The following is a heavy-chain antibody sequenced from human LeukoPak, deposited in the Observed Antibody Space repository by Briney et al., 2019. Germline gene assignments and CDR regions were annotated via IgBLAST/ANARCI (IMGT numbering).Heavy chain of an antibody. D-gene: IGHD1-14*01. CDR1: GGTFSSYA. Sequence: GASVKVSCKASGGTFSSYAISWVRQAPGQGLEWMGGIIPIFGTANYAQKFQGRVTITADESTSTAYMELSSLRSEDTAVYYCASYPRGHYRYYFDYWGQGTLVTVPS. CDR3: ASYPRGHYRYYFDY. CDR2: IIPIFGTA. J-gene: IGHJ4*02. V-gene: IGHV1-69*13.